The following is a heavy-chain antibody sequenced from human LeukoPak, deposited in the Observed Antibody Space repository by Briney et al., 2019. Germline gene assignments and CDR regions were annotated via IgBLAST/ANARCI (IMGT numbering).Heavy chain of an antibody. V-gene: IGHV3-48*04. D-gene: IGHD5-18*01. Sequence: GGSLRLSCAASGFTFSSYSMNWVRQAPGKGLEWVSYISNSGSTIDYADSVKGRFTISRDNAKNSLYLQMNSLRAEDTAVYYCSRLRGYSYGYADYWGQGTLVTVSS. CDR1: GFTFSSYS. CDR2: ISNSGSTI. J-gene: IGHJ4*02. CDR3: SRLRGYSYGYADY.